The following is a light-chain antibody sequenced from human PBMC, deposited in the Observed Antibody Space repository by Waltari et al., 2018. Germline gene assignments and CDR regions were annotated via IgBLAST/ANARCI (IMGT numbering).Light chain of an antibody. CDR3: QQYNNWPYT. V-gene: IGKV3-15*01. J-gene: IGKJ2*01. CDR2: GAS. Sequence: EIVMTQSPSTLPLSLGERATHSCRASQSVGTSLAWYQQRPGQAPRFLIYGASTRGTGIPARFSGSGSGTDFTLSISSLQSEDSAVYYCQQYNNWPYTFGQGTKLEIK. CDR1: QSVGTS.